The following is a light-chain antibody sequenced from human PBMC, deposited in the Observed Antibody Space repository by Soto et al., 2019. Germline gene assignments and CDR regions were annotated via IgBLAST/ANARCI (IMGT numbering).Light chain of an antibody. CDR1: QSVSSSY. CDR3: QQYGSSPPYT. Sequence: EIVLTQSPGTLSLSPGDRATLSCRASQSVSSSYLAWYQQKPGQAPRLLIYTASSRAPGIPDRFSSSGSGTDFTLTISRLEPEDFAVYYCQQYGSSPPYTFGQGTKLEIK. J-gene: IGKJ2*01. V-gene: IGKV3-20*01. CDR2: TAS.